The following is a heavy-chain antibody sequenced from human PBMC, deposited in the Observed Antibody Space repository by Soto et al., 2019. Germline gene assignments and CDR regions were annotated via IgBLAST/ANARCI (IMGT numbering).Heavy chain of an antibody. CDR1: GYTFASYG. CDR3: ARAISSNSSSSYSYYYYYKDV. CDR2: ISAYNGNT. D-gene: IGHD6-6*01. Sequence: ASVKVSCKASGYTFASYGISWVRQAPGQGLERMGWISAYNGNTNYAQKLQGRVTMTTDTSTSTAYMELRSLRSDDTAVYYCARAISSNSSSSYSYYYYYKDVWGKGTTVTVSS. J-gene: IGHJ6*03. V-gene: IGHV1-18*01.